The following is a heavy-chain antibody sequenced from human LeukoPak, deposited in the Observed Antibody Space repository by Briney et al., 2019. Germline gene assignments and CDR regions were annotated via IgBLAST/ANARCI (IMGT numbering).Heavy chain of an antibody. CDR2: LSGSGSNT. CDR3: ARAVYTGGYGGFYFDY. D-gene: IGHD1-26*01. J-gene: IGHJ4*02. CDR1: GFTFSSYG. Sequence: SGGSLRLSCAASGFTFSSYGMSWVRQAPGKGLEWASGLSGSGSNTYYADSVKGRFTISRDNSKNTLYLQMNGLRAEDTAIYYCARAVYTGGYGGFYFDYWGQGTLVTVSS. V-gene: IGHV3-23*01.